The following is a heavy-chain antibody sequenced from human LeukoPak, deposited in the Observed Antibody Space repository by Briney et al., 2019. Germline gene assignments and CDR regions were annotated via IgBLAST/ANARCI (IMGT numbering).Heavy chain of an antibody. D-gene: IGHD3-22*01. CDR2: IYHGDSDT. CDR1: GYSFTSYW. CDR3: ARLDDSSGYYYDWFDP. V-gene: IGHV5-51*01. Sequence: KYGESLKISCKGSGYSFTSYWIGWVRQMPGKGLEWMGIIYHGDSDTRYSPSFQGQVTISADKSISTAYLQWSSLKASDTAMYYCARLDDSSGYYYDWFDPWGQGTLVTVSS. J-gene: IGHJ5*02.